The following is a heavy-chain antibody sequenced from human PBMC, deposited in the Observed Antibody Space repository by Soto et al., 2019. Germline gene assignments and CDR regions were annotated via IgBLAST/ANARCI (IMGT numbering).Heavy chain of an antibody. V-gene: IGHV3-7*01. CDR1: GFTFSSYW. CDR2: IKQDGSGK. D-gene: IGHD3-10*01. J-gene: IGHJ5*02. CDR3: ARDVAGYYGSGSVNWFDP. Sequence: GGSLRLSCAASGFTFSSYWMSWVRQAPGKGLEWVANIKQDGSGKYYVDFVKGRFTSSRDNAKNSLYLQMNSLRAEDTAVYYCARDVAGYYGSGSVNWFDPWGQGTLVTVSS.